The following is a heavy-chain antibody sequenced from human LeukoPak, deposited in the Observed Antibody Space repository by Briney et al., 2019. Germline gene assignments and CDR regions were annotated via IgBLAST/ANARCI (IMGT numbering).Heavy chain of an antibody. J-gene: IGHJ4*02. V-gene: IGHV4-59*08. CDR2: IYYSGST. CDR1: GGSISSYY. Sequence: PSETLSITCTVSGGSISSYYWSWIRQPPGKGLEWIGYIYYSGSTSYNPSLKSRVTMSINTSKNQFSLNLTSVTAADTAVYYCARGMYYYDGSGDYWSQGTLVTVSS. D-gene: IGHD3-22*01. CDR3: ARGMYYYDGSGDY.